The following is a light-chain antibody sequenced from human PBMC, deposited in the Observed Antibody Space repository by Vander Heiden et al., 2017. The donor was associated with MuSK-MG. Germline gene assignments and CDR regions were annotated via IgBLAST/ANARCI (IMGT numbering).Light chain of an antibody. CDR3: SSYTTSSTLLV. CDR1: SSDIGDYNH. V-gene: IGLV2-14*01. CDR2: EVS. Sequence: QSALTQPASVSRSPGQSIIISCTSASSDIGDYNHVSWYQQHPGKAPKLLIYEVSHRPSGVPHRFSGSKSGNTASLTISGLQAEDESDYYCSSYTTSSTLLVFGGGTKLTVL. J-gene: IGLJ2*01.